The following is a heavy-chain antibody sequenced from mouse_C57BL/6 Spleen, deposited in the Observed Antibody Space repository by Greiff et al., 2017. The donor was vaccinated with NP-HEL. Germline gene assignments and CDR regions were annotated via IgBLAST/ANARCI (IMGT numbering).Heavy chain of an antibody. CDR1: GYSITSGYY. V-gene: IGHV3-6*01. J-gene: IGHJ2*01. CDR2: ISYDGSN. Sequence: EVKLLESGPGLVKPSQSLSLTCSVTGYSITSGYYWNWIRQFPGNKLEWMGYISYDGSNNYNPSLKNRISITRDTSKNQFFLKLNSVTTEDTATYYCAREDGYLYYFDYWGQGTTLTVSS. D-gene: IGHD2-3*01. CDR3: AREDGYLYYFDY.